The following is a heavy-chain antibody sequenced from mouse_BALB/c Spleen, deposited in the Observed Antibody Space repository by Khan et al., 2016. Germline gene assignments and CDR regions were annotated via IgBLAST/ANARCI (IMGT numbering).Heavy chain of an antibody. J-gene: IGHJ3*01. CDR1: GFNIKDTY. CDR2: IDPANGNT. CDR3: ARSPSHYDVGFAY. D-gene: IGHD1-2*01. Sequence: VQLQQPGAELVKPGASVKLSCTASGFNIKDTYMHWVKQRPEQGLEWIGRIDPANGNTKYDPKFQGKATITADTSSNTAYLQLSSLTSEDTSVYYCARSPSHYDVGFAYWGQGTLVTVSA. V-gene: IGHV14-3*02.